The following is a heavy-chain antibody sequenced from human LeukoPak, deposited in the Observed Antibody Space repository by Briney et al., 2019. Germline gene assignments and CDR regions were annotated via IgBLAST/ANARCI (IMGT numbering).Heavy chain of an antibody. Sequence: ASVKVSCKASGYTFTGYYMHWVRQAPGQGLEWMGWINPNSGGTNYAQKFQGRVTMTRDTSISTAYMELSRLRSDDTAVYYCARDGEDFWSGSNWFDLWGQGTLVTVSS. J-gene: IGHJ5*02. CDR3: ARDGEDFWSGSNWFDL. V-gene: IGHV1-2*02. CDR1: GYTFTGYY. CDR2: INPNSGGT. D-gene: IGHD3-3*01.